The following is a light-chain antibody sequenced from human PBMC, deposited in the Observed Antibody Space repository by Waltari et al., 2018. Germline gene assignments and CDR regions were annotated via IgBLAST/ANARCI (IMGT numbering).Light chain of an antibody. CDR1: SSDGGCYNY. CDR2: DVT. CDR3: SSYTTSTTLV. J-gene: IGLJ3*02. Sequence: SALTQPAPVSGSPGQSITSAGSGTSSDGGCYNYVSWYQQHPGKAPKLMSYDVTQRPSGVSNRFSGSKSGNTASLTISGLQAEDAADYYCSSYTTSTTLVFGGGTKLTVL. V-gene: IGLV2-14*01.